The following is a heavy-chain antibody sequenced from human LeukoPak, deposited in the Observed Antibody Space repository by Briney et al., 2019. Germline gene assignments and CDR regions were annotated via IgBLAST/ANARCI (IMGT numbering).Heavy chain of an antibody. CDR3: ARVGYCSGGSCYPLDY. D-gene: IGHD2-15*01. CDR1: GFTFSSYG. Sequence: QTGGSLRLSCAASGFTFSSYGMHWVRQAPGKGLEWVAVISYDGSNKYYADSVKGRFTISRDNSKNTLYLQMNSLRAEDTAVYYCARVGYCSGGSCYPLDYWGQGTLVTVSS. CDR2: ISYDGSNK. V-gene: IGHV3-30*03. J-gene: IGHJ4*02.